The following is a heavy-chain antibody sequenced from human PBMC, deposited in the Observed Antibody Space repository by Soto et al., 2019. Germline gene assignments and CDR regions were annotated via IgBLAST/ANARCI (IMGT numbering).Heavy chain of an antibody. Sequence: QVQLVESGGAVVQPGRSLRLSCAASGFTCSSYGMHWVRQAPGKGLEWVAVIWNDGSNENYEDSVKGRFTISRDNSKNTLYLQMNSLRAEDTAVYYCATDYGNSPFDFWGRGTLVTVSS. CDR2: IWNDGSNE. CDR1: GFTCSSYG. J-gene: IGHJ4*02. V-gene: IGHV3-33*01. D-gene: IGHD3-16*01. CDR3: ATDYGNSPFDF.